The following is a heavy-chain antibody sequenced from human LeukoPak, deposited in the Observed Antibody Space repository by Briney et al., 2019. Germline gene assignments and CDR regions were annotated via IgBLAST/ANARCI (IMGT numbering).Heavy chain of an antibody. Sequence: SETLSLTCTVSGGSISSGDYYWSWIRQPPGKGLEWIGYIYYSGSTYYNPSLKSRVTISVDTSKNQFSLKLSSVTAADTAVYYCARTRRFPILTGYYDYWGQGTLVTVSS. CDR1: GGSISSGDYY. D-gene: IGHD3-9*01. J-gene: IGHJ4*02. CDR2: IYYSGST. V-gene: IGHV4-30-4*01. CDR3: ARTRRFPILTGYYDY.